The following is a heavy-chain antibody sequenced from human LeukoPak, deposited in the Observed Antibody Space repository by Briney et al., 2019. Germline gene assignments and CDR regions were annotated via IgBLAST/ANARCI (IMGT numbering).Heavy chain of an antibody. CDR3: ARGRGYSGSYFDAFDI. J-gene: IGHJ3*02. CDR2: ISSRSRAI. V-gene: IGHV3-48*04. D-gene: IGHD1-26*01. Sequence: GGSLRLSCAASGFTFSSYAMHWVRQAPGRGLEWVSYISSRSRAIYFADSVKGRFTISRDDAKNSLFLQMNSLRAEDTAVYYCARGRGYSGSYFDAFDIWGQGTMVTVSS. CDR1: GFTFSSYA.